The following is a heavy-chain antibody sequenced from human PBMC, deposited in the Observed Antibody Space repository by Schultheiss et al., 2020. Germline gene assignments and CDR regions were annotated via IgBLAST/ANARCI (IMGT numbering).Heavy chain of an antibody. CDR3: TTEVFYDSSGYTY. CDR2: TRNKANSYTT. CDR1: GFTFSSYA. D-gene: IGHD3-22*01. Sequence: WGSLRLSCAASGFTFSSYAMSWIRQAPGKGLEWVGRTRNKANSYTTEYAASVKGRFTISRDDSKNTLYLQMNSLKTEDTAVYYCTTEVFYDSSGYTYWGQGTLVTVSS. V-gene: IGHV3-72*01. J-gene: IGHJ4*02.